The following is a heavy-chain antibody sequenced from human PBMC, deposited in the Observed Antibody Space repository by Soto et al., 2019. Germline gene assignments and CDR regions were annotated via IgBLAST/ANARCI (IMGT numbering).Heavy chain of an antibody. Sequence: EVQLVESGGGLVQPGGSLRLSCVASGIPVSSNYMTWVRPAPGKWLEWVSVLHSGGDTYYAISVKGRFTMSRHDSTNTWFLQMNRLTAEDTAVYYCARDEPDYYASRMDAWGQGTTVTVSS. V-gene: IGHV3-53*04. CDR3: ARDEPDYYASRMDA. CDR2: LHSGGDT. D-gene: IGHD3-10*01. J-gene: IGHJ6*01. CDR1: GIPVSSNY.